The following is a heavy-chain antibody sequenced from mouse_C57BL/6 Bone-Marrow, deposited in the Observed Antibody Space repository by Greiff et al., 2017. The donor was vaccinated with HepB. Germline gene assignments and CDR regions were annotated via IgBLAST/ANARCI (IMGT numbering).Heavy chain of an antibody. CDR1: GFSLSTFGMG. Sequence: ESGPGILQPSQTLSLTCSFSGFSLSTFGMGVGWIRQPSGKGLEWLAHIWWDDDKYYNPALKSRLTISKDTSKNQVFLKIANVDTADTATYYCARIGGYSNYGGWYFDVWGTGTTVTVSS. J-gene: IGHJ1*03. V-gene: IGHV8-8*01. CDR3: ARIGGYSNYGGWYFDV. CDR2: IWWDDDK. D-gene: IGHD2-5*01.